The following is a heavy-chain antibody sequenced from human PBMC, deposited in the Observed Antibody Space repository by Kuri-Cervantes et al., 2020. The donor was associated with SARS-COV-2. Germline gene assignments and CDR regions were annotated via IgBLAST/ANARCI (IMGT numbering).Heavy chain of an antibody. CDR2: IYYSGST. Sequence: LETLSLTCTVSGGSISSSSYYWGWIRQPPGKGLEWIGSIYYSGSTCYNPSLKSRVTISVDTSKNQFSLKLSSVTAADTAVYYCARSYCTSTSCYRRADFDYWGQGALVTVSS. V-gene: IGHV4-39*01. CDR1: GGSISSSSYY. J-gene: IGHJ4*02. D-gene: IGHD2-2*02. CDR3: ARSYCTSTSCYRRADFDY.